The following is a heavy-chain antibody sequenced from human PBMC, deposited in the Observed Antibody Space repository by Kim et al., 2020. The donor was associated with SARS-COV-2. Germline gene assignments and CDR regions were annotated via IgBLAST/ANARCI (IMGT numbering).Heavy chain of an antibody. J-gene: IGHJ4*02. V-gene: IGHV4-34*01. Sequence: STNYNPSLKSRVTISVDTSKNQFSLKLSSVTAADTAVYYCARGPGVATTYWGQGTLVTVSS. D-gene: IGHD5-12*01. CDR2: ST. CDR3: ARGPGVATTY.